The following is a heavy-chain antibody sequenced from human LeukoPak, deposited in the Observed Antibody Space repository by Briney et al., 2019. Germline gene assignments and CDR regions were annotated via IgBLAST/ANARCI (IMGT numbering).Heavy chain of an antibody. D-gene: IGHD2-21*02. V-gene: IGHV3-30*07. CDR1: GFTFSSYA. J-gene: IGHJ4*02. CDR2: ISYDGSST. CDR3: ANDPLPDSGGDCYSYFDF. Sequence: GGSLRLSCAASGFTFSSYAMNWVRQAPGKGLEWVAVISYDGSSTYYADSVKGRFTISRDNSKNTLYLQMNSLRAEDTAVYYCANDPLPDSGGDCYSYFDFESQGTLVTVSA.